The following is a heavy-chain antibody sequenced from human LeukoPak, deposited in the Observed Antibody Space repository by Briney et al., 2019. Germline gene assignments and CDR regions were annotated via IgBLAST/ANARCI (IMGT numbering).Heavy chain of an antibody. D-gene: IGHD5-12*01. Sequence: ASVKVSCKASGYTFTGFYVHWVRQAPGQGLEWMGWTNGFNGGTNFAQRFQGRVTMTRDTSISTAYMELSGLTSDDTAVYFCARDPRAGYSDYLDYWGQGTQVTVSS. CDR2: TNGFNGGT. CDR1: GYTFTGFY. V-gene: IGHV1-2*02. J-gene: IGHJ4*02. CDR3: ARDPRAGYSDYLDY.